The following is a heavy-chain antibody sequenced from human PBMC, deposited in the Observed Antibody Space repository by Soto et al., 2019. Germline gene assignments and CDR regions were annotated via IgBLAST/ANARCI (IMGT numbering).Heavy chain of an antibody. V-gene: IGHV1-18*01. CDR3: ARAPYHVLIVTAPNRDGTDV. CDR1: GYTFTTYD. J-gene: IGHJ6*02. CDR2: ISTYNGNT. D-gene: IGHD3-10*02. Sequence: QVQLVQSGAEVKKPGASVKVSCKASGYTFTTYDISWVRQAPGQGLEWMGRISTYNGNTNYPQSLQGRLTMTTDTSPTTAYMELSNLRSDDTAVYYCARAPYHVLIVTAPNRDGTDVWVQGTTVTVSS.